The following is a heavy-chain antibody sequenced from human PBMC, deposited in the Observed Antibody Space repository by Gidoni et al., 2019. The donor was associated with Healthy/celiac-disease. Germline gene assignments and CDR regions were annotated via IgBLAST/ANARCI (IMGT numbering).Heavy chain of an antibody. Sequence: EVQLLESGGGLVQPGGSLRLSCAASGFTFSSYAMSGVSQAPGKGLGWVSSISGSGGSTYYADSVKGRFTISRDNSKTTLYLQMNSLRAEDTAVYYCAKPPDYGVYGMDVWGQGTTVTVSS. CDR1: GFTFSSYA. D-gene: IGHD4-17*01. CDR3: AKPPDYGVYGMDV. CDR2: ISGSGGST. J-gene: IGHJ6*02. V-gene: IGHV3-23*01.